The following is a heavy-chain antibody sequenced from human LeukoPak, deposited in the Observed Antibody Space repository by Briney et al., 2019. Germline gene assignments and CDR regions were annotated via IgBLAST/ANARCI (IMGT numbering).Heavy chain of an antibody. CDR2: IRYDGSNK. J-gene: IGHJ4*02. CDR3: AKPWQGMIVDDY. V-gene: IGHV3-30*02. Sequence: PGGSLRLSCAASGFTFSSYGMHWVRQAPGKGLEWVAFIRYDGSNKYYAGSVKGRFTISRDNSKNTLYLQMNSLRAEDTAVYYCAKPWQGMIVDDYWGQGTLVTVSS. D-gene: IGHD3-22*01. CDR1: GFTFSSYG.